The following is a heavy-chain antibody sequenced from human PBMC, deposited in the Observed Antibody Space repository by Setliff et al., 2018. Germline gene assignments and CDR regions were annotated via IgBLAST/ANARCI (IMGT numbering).Heavy chain of an antibody. J-gene: IGHJ4*02. V-gene: IGHV3-48*04. Sequence: GGSLRLSCAASRFTFSSYSMSWVRQAPGKGLEWVSYISGGGSIMYYADSVKGQFTISRDNAKESLYLKMNSLRAEDTAVYYCARGGYTSSWFWVFWGQGTLVTVSS. D-gene: IGHD3-10*01. CDR1: RFTFSSYS. CDR2: ISGGGSIM. CDR3: ARGGYTSSWFWVF.